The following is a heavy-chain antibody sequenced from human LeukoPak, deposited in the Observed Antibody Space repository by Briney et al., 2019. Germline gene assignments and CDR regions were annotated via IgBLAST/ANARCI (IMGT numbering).Heavy chain of an antibody. CDR1: GYTFTSYA. V-gene: IGHV7-4-1*02. Sequence: PGGSLRLSCAASGYTFTSYAMNWVRQAPGQGLEWMGWINTNTGNPTYAQGFTGRFVFSLDTSVSTAYLQISSLKAEDTAVYYCARDLAAAGTYWGQGTLVTVSS. D-gene: IGHD6-13*01. CDR3: ARDLAAAGTY. J-gene: IGHJ4*02. CDR2: INTNTGNP.